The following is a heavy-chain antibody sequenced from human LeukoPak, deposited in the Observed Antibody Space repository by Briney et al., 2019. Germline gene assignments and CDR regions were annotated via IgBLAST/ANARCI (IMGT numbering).Heavy chain of an antibody. CDR1: GFTFSSYA. V-gene: IGHV3-23*01. J-gene: IGHJ6*02. CDR2: ISGSGGST. CDR3: ARRNAMDV. Sequence: GGSLRLSCAASGFTFSSYAMSWVRQAPGKGLEWVSAISGSGGSTYYADSVKGRFTISRDDAKSSLYLQMNSLRAEDTAVYYCARRNAMDVWGQGTTVIVFS.